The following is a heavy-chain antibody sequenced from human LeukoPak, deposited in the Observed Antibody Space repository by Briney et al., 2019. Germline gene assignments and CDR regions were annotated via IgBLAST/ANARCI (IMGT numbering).Heavy chain of an antibody. CDR1: GFTFSSYG. CDR2: ISYDGSNK. D-gene: IGHD5-24*01. Sequence: GGSLRLSCAASGFTFSSYGMHWVRQAPGKGLEWVAVISYDGSNKYYADSVKGRFTISRDNSKNTLYLQMNSLRAEDTAVYYCAKASGQLKTGGQIDYWGQGTLVTVSS. V-gene: IGHV3-30*18. J-gene: IGHJ4*02. CDR3: AKASGQLKTGGQIDY.